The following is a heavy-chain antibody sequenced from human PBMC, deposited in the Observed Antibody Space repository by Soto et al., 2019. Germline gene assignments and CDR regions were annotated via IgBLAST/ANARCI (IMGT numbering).Heavy chain of an antibody. CDR3: ARDQLELANWFDP. CDR2: INPSGGST. CDR1: GYTFTSYY. D-gene: IGHD1-7*01. V-gene: IGHV1-46*03. Sequence: ASVKVSCKSSGYTFTSYYMHCVRQAPGQGLEWMGIINPSGGSTSYAQKFQGRVTMTRDTSTSTVYMELSSLRSEDTAVYYCARDQLELANWFDPWGQGTLVTVSS. J-gene: IGHJ5*02.